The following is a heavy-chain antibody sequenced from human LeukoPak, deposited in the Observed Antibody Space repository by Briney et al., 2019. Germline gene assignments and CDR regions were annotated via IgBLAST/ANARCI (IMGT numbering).Heavy chain of an antibody. Sequence: GGSLRLSCAASGFTFSSYSMNWVRQAPGKGLEWVSAISGSGGSTYYADSVKGRFTISRDNSKNTLYLQMNSLRAEDTAVYYCAKCEQWLVRVPFDYWGQGTLVTVSS. CDR2: ISGSGGST. D-gene: IGHD6-19*01. CDR3: AKCEQWLVRVPFDY. V-gene: IGHV3-23*01. CDR1: GFTFSSYS. J-gene: IGHJ4*02.